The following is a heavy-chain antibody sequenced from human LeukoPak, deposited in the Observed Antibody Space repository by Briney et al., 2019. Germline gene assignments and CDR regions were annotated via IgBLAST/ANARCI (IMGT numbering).Heavy chain of an antibody. D-gene: IGHD6-13*01. Sequence: PGGSLRLSCAASGFALSSHWMTWVRQVPGRGPEWVANVNRDGSETYYLDSVKGRFTISKDNAKNSLYLQMNSLRAEDTALYHCARTQQQLIFDYWGQGTLVTVSS. CDR2: VNRDGSET. CDR3: ARTQQQLIFDY. V-gene: IGHV3-7*03. CDR1: GFALSSHW. J-gene: IGHJ4*02.